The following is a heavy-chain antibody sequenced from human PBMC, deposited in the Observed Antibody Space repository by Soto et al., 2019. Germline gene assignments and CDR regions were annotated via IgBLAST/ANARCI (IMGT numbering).Heavy chain of an antibody. CDR3: ARESEDLTSNFDY. CDR1: GFTFTRYS. J-gene: IGHJ4*02. V-gene: IGHV3-21*01. CDR2: ISSTTNYI. Sequence: EVQLVESGGGLVKPGGSLRLSCAASGFTFTRYSMNWVRQAPGKRLEWVPSISSTTNYIYNADSMKGRFTVSRDNAKNSVYLEMTSLSAEDTALYYCARESEDLTSNFDYWGQGTLVTVSS.